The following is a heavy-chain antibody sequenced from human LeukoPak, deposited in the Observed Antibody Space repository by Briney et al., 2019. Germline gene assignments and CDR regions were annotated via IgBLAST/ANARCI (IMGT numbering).Heavy chain of an antibody. D-gene: IGHD4-17*01. V-gene: IGHV3-30*02. CDR1: GFTFRSYG. CDR2: IRSDGSSK. CDR3: AKWSGDYPSYYLDY. J-gene: IGHJ4*02. Sequence: PGGSLRLSCAASGFTFRSYGLHWVRQAPGKGLGWVALIRSDGSSKNYADSAKGRFTISRDASKNTVYLQMNSLRAEDTAVYSCAKWSGDYPSYYLDYWGQGTLVTVSS.